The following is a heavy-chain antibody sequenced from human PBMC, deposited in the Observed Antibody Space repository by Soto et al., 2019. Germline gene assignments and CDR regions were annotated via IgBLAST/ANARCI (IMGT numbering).Heavy chain of an antibody. D-gene: IGHD3-10*01. J-gene: IGHJ4*02. V-gene: IGHV3-30*18. CDR2: ISYDGSNK. CDR3: AKWFGDGVSGDY. Sequence: QVQLVESGGGVVQPGRSLRLSCAASGFTFSSYGMHWVRQAPGKGLEWVAVISYDGSNKYYADSVKGRFTISRDNPKNTLYLQMNSLRAEDTAVYYCAKWFGDGVSGDYWGQGTLVTVSS. CDR1: GFTFSSYG.